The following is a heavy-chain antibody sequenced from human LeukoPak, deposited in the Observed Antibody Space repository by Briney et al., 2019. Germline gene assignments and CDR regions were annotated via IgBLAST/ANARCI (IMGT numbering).Heavy chain of an antibody. V-gene: IGHV3-9*01. CDR2: ISWNSGSI. CDR3: AKDKSAYYYGSGRGNYMDV. D-gene: IGHD3-10*01. J-gene: IGHJ6*03. Sequence: GGSLRLSCAASGFTFDDYAMHWVRQAPGKGLEWVSGISWNSGSIGYADSVKGRFTISRDNAKNSLYLQMNSLRAEDTALYYCAKDKSAYYYGSGRGNYMDVWGKGTTVTISS. CDR1: GFTFDDYA.